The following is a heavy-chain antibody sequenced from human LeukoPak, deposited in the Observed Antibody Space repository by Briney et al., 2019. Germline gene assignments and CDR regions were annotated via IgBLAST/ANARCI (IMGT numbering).Heavy chain of an antibody. V-gene: IGHV4-39*07. D-gene: IGHD2-15*01. CDR1: GGSISSSTYY. CDR2: MYYSGST. J-gene: IGHJ4*02. CDR3: AREGPTRLGYCSGGSCQPLDY. Sequence: SETLSLTCTVSGGSISSSTYYWGWVRQPPGKGLEWIGSMYYSGSTYYNPSLKSRVTISVDTSKNQFSGKLSSVTAADTAGYYCAREGPTRLGYCSGGSCQPLDYWGQGTLVTVSS.